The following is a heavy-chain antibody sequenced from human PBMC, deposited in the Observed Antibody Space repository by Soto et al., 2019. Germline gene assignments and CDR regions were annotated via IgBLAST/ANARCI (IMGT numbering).Heavy chain of an antibody. D-gene: IGHD6-13*01. J-gene: IGHJ6*02. CDR3: ARDGRRRAAAGRKSQDYYYYGMDV. CDR2: INPNSGGT. Sequence: ASVKVSCKASGYTFTGYYMHWVRQAPGQGLEWMGWINPNSGGTNYAQKFQGWVTMTRDTSISTAYMELSRLRSDDTAVYYCARDGRRRAAAGRKSQDYYYYGMDVWGQGTTVTVSS. V-gene: IGHV1-2*04. CDR1: GYTFTGYY.